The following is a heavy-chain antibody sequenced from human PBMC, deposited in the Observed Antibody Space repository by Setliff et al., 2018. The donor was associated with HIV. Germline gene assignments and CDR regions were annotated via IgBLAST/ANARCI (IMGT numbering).Heavy chain of an antibody. J-gene: IGHJ5*02. D-gene: IGHD3-10*01. CDR2: IIPFFRTA. CDR3: AAGEGAS. Sequence: WASVKVSCKASGGTFSNYIITWVRQAPGQGLEWMGRIIPFFRTADYAQRFQGRLTIKADEYTNTAYMKLRSLTSEDTAVYYCAAGEGASWGQGTLVTVSS. CDR1: GGTFSNYI. V-gene: IGHV1-69*13.